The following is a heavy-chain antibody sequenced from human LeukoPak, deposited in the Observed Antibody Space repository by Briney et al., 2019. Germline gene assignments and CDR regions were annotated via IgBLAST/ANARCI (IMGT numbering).Heavy chain of an antibody. Sequence: PGGSLRLSCAASGFTFSSYEMNWVRQAPGKGLFWVSGISAGGGSTYYADSVKGRFTISRDNSRNTLYLQMNSLRAEDTAVYYCAKDAAGPEYWGQGTLVTVSS. CDR3: AKDAAGPEY. CDR2: ISAGGGST. D-gene: IGHD6-13*01. J-gene: IGHJ4*02. CDR1: GFTFSSYE. V-gene: IGHV3-23*01.